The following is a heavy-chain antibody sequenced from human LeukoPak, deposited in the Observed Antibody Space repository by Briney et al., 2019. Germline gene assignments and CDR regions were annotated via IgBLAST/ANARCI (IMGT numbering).Heavy chain of an antibody. CDR3: ARGDYYDSSGPSDY. CDR1: GFTFGSYS. J-gene: IGHJ4*02. CDR2: ISSSSSYI. Sequence: PGGSPRLSCAASGFTFGSYSMNWVRQAPGKGLEWVSSISSSSSYIYYADSVKGRFTISRDNAKNSLYLQMNSLRAEDTAVYYCARGDYYDSSGPSDYWGQGTLVTVSS. D-gene: IGHD3-22*01. V-gene: IGHV3-21*01.